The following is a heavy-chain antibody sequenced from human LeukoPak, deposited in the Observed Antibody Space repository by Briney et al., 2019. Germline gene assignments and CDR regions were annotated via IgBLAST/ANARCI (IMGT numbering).Heavy chain of an antibody. V-gene: IGHV3-53*04. CDR1: GFTFSSYS. Sequence: GGSLRLSCAASGFTFSSYSMNWVRQAPGKGLERVSVIYSGGSTYYADSVKGRFTISRHNSKNTLYLQMNSLRAEDTAVYYCARDRVTMVRGVIQNSYYYYGMDVWGQGTTVTVSS. J-gene: IGHJ6*02. CDR3: ARDRVTMVRGVIQNSYYYYGMDV. D-gene: IGHD3-10*01. CDR2: IYSGGST.